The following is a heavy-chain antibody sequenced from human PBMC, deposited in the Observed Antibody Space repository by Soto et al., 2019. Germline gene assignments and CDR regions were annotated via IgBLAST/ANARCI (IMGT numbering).Heavy chain of an antibody. CDR2: ISYDGSNK. CDR1: GFTFSSYG. J-gene: IGHJ4*02. CDR3: AKDLALDSSGYYGPDY. V-gene: IGHV3-30*18. Sequence: GGSLRLSCAASGFTFSSYGMHWVRQAPGKGLEWVAVISYDGSNKYYADSVKGRFTIPRDNSKDTLYLQMNSLRAEDTAVYYCAKDLALDSSGYYGPDYWGQGTQVTVSS. D-gene: IGHD3-22*01.